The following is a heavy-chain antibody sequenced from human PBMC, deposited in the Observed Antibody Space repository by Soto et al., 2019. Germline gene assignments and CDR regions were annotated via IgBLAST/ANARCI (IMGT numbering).Heavy chain of an antibody. CDR2: IDPSDSQT. D-gene: IGHD3-22*01. CDR1: GYSFAGYW. Sequence: GESLKISCKGSGYSFAGYWITWVRQKPGKGLEWMGRIDPSDSQTYYSPSFRGHVTITVTKSITTVFLQWSSLRASDTAMYYCARQIYDSDTGPNFQYYFDSWGQGTPVTVSS. CDR3: ARQIYDSDTGPNFQYYFDS. V-gene: IGHV5-10-1*01. J-gene: IGHJ4*02.